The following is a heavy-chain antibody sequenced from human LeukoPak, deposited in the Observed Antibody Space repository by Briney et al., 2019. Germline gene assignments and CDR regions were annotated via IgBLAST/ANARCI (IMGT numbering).Heavy chain of an antibody. CDR1: GYTFTSYY. Sequence: ASVKVSCKASGYTFTSYYMHWVRQAPGQGLEWMGIINPSGGSTSYAQKFQGRVTMSRDTSTSTVYMELSSLRSEDTAVYYCASDIYGSGSYYYYYYMDVWGKGTTVTVSS. CDR2: INPSGGST. CDR3: ASDIYGSGSYYYYYYMDV. D-gene: IGHD3-10*01. J-gene: IGHJ6*03. V-gene: IGHV1-46*01.